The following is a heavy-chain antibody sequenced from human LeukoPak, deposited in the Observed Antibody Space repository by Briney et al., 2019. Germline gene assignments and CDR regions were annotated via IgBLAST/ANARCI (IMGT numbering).Heavy chain of an antibody. CDR3: ARADCSGSTCYLRHSWFDP. CDR1: GFTRSTFD. Sequence: AWGSLSLSCAASGFTRSTFDMNWLRQAPGKGLEWVSSISTSSRYIYYRDSVKGRFTISRDDAKNSLYLQINSLTVEDTAVYYCARADCSGSTCYLRHSWFDPWGQGTLVTVSS. CDR2: ISTSSRYI. D-gene: IGHD2-2*01. J-gene: IGHJ5*02. V-gene: IGHV3-21*06.